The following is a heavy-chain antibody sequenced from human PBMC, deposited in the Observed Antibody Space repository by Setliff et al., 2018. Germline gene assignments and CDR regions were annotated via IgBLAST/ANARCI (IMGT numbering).Heavy chain of an antibody. V-gene: IGHV1-18*01. CDR3: ARSPPNRGVGQGHYMDV. D-gene: IGHD3-10*01. CDR2: ISPYNGDT. J-gene: IGHJ6*03. Sequence: GASVKVSCKASGYTFISYGISWVRRAPGQGLEWIGGISPYNGDTKLAQKLQGRVTMTTDTSTSTGYMELRSLISDDTAVYYCARSPPNRGVGQGHYMDVWGKGTTVTVSS. CDR1: GYTFISYG.